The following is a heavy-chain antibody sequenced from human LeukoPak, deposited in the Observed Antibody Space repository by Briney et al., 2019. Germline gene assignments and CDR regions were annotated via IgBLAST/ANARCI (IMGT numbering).Heavy chain of an antibody. CDR3: ARARYSYYSSSLYDY. D-gene: IGHD6-6*01. CDR1: GGSISSSSYY. CDR2: INHSGST. Sequence: SETLSLACTVSGGSISSSSYYWGWIRRPPGKGLEWIGEINHSGSTNYNPSLKSRVTISVDTSKNQFSLKLSSVTAADTAVYYCARARYSYYSSSLYDYWGQGTLVTVSS. J-gene: IGHJ4*02. V-gene: IGHV4-39*07.